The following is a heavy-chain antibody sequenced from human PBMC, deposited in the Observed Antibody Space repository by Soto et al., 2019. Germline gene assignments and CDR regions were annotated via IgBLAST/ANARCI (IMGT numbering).Heavy chain of an antibody. V-gene: IGHV4-30-4*01. Sequence: PSETLSLTCTVSGGSISSGDYYWSWIRQPPGKGLEWIGYIYYSGSTYYNPSLKSRVTISVDTSKNQFSLKLSSVTAADTAVYYCAREQDDYVWGSYRKTQDAFDIWGQGTMVTV. CDR2: IYYSGST. CDR1: GGSISSGDYY. J-gene: IGHJ3*02. D-gene: IGHD3-16*02. CDR3: AREQDDYVWGSYRKTQDAFDI.